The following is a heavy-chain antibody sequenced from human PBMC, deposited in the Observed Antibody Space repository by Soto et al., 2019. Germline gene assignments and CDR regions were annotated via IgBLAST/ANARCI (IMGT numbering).Heavy chain of an antibody. V-gene: IGHV4-59*01. CDR3: ARSITTVNAFDI. CDR2: IYYSGST. Sequence: PXGTLALTCTVSGGSISSYCWSGIRQPPGKGLEWIGYIYYSGSTNYNPSLKSRVTIPVDTSKNQFYLKLSSVTAADTAVYYCARSITTVNAFDIWGQGTMVTV. D-gene: IGHD4-17*01. J-gene: IGHJ3*02. CDR1: GGSISSYC.